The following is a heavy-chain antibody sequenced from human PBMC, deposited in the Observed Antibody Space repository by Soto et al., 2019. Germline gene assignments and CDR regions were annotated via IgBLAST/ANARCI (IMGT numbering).Heavy chain of an antibody. CDR2: IKQDGSEK. J-gene: IGHJ3*02. CDR3: ARAQGYSYGQNAFDI. Sequence: PVGSLRLSCAASGFTFSSYWMSWVRQAPGKGLEWVANIKQDGSEKYYVDSVKGRFTISRDNAKNSLYLQMNSLRAEDTAVYYCARAQGYSYGQNAFDIWGQGTMVTVSS. D-gene: IGHD5-18*01. V-gene: IGHV3-7*03. CDR1: GFTFSSYW.